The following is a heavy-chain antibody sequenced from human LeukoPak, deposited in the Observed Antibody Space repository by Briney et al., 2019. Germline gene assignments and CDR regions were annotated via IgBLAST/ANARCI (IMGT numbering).Heavy chain of an antibody. Sequence: GGSLILTCAGSGFTFRTSWMSWVRQAPGKGPEWVATIKPDGSEIYVDSGKGRFTISRDNAKSSLYLQITSLGVEDTAIYYCARDEIWGQGTLVIVSS. CDR3: ARDEI. CDR1: GFTFRTSW. J-gene: IGHJ4*02. V-gene: IGHV3-7*04. CDR2: IKPDGSEI. D-gene: IGHD5-24*01.